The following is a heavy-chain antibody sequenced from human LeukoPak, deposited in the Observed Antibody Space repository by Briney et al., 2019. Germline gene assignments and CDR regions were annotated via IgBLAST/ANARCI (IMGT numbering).Heavy chain of an antibody. CDR2: IYYSGST. D-gene: IGHD2/OR15-2a*01. CDR1: GGSISSSSYY. Sequence: PSETLSLTCTVSGGSISSSSYYWGWIRQPPGKGLEWIGSIYYSGSTYYNPSLKSRVTISVDTSKNQFSLKLSSVTAADTAVYYCARDLSSSDYYYMDVWGKGTTVTVSS. J-gene: IGHJ6*03. V-gene: IGHV4-39*07. CDR3: ARDLSSSDYYYMDV.